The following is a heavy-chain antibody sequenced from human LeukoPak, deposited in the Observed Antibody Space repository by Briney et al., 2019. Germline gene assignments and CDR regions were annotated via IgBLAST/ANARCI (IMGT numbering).Heavy chain of an antibody. V-gene: IGHV3-23*01. CDR3: AKVSVTYSGYDLPYYFDY. J-gene: IGHJ4*02. Sequence: GGSLRLSCAASGFTFSSYAMSWVRQAPGKGLEWVSAISGSGGSTYYADSVKGRFTISRDNSKNTLYLQMNSLRAEDTAVYYCAKVSVTYSGYDLPYYFDYWGQGTLVTVSS. CDR2: ISGSGGST. CDR1: GFTFSSYA. D-gene: IGHD5-12*01.